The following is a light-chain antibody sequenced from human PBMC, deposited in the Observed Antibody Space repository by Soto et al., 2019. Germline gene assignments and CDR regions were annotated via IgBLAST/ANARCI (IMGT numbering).Light chain of an antibody. CDR3: QQYGMGYI. V-gene: IGKV3-20*01. Sequence: EIVLTQSPGTLSLSPGETATLSCRASQAVSSSYLAWYQQKPGQAPRVVIYGASTRAAGIPDRFSGSGYGADFTLTISNLEPEDFAVYYCQQYGMGYIFGQATKLEIK. CDR1: QAVSSSY. J-gene: IGKJ2*01. CDR2: GAS.